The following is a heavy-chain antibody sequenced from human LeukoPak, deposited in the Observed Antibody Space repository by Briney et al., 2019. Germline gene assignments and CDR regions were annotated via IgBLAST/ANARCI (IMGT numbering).Heavy chain of an antibody. Sequence: GGSLRLSCAASGFTVSSNYMNWVRQAPGKGLEWVSVIYSGGSTYYADSVKGRFTISRDNAKNSLYLQMKSLRAEDTAVYYCARGKTSQNIVTRKTYNWFDPWGQGTLVTVSS. CDR1: GFTVSSNY. V-gene: IGHV3-53*01. D-gene: IGHD2/OR15-2a*01. J-gene: IGHJ5*02. CDR3: ARGKTSQNIVTRKTYNWFDP. CDR2: IYSGGST.